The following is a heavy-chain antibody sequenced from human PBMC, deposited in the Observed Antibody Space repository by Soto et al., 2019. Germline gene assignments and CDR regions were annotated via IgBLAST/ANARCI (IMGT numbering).Heavy chain of an antibody. CDR2: INHSGST. Sequence: PSETLSLSCAVYGVSFSGYYWSWIRQPPGKGLEWIGEINHSGSTSYNPSLKSRVTISVDTSKNQFSLKLTSVTAADTAVYYCARHHDSWGQGTLVTVSS. V-gene: IGHV4-34*09. CDR3: ARHHDS. CDR1: GVSFSGYY. J-gene: IGHJ4*02.